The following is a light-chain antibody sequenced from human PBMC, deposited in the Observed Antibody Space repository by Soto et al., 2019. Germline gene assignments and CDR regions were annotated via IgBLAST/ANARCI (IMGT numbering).Light chain of an antibody. V-gene: IGKV1-39*01. CDR2: AAS. CDR3: QQSYSTPQVT. CDR1: QSISNH. Sequence: DIQMTQSPSSLSAFVGDSVTVTCRASQSISNHLNWYQQKPGKAPKLLIFAASSLQSGVPSRFSGSRSGPDFTLTISSLQPEDFATYYCQQSYSTPQVTFGQGTRLEIK. J-gene: IGKJ5*01.